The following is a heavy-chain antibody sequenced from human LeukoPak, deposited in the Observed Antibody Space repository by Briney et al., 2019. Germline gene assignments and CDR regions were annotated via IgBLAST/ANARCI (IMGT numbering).Heavy chain of an antibody. CDR3: ARVYPFHYDFWSGYRSNAFDI. J-gene: IGHJ3*02. CDR2: IYISGST. Sequence: SETLSLTCTVSDGSISTYYWNWSRQPAGKGLEWIGRIYISGSTDYNPSLKSRVTMSLDPSKNQFSLKLSSVTAADTAVYYCARVYPFHYDFWSGYRSNAFDIWGQGTMVTVSS. V-gene: IGHV4-4*07. CDR1: DGSISTYY. D-gene: IGHD3-3*01.